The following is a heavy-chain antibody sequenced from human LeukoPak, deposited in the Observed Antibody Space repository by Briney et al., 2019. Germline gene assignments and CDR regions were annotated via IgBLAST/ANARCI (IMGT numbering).Heavy chain of an antibody. V-gene: IGHV5-51*01. CDR3: ARLPYDSSGYFDY. CDR2: IYPGDSDA. CDR1: GYRFTRYW. D-gene: IGHD3-22*01. J-gene: IGHJ4*02. Sequence: GGALQISFEGAGYRFTRYWSGGGRAMPGKGGGWRGIIYPGDSDARYSPSFEGQVTISADKSISPAYLQWSSLKASDTATYYCARLPYDSSGYFDYWGQGTLVTVSS.